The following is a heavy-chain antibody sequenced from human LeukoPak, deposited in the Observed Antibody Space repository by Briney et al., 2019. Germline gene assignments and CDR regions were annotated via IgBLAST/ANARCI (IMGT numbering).Heavy chain of an antibody. Sequence: SETLSLTCTVSGGSISSYYWSWIRQPPGKGLEWIGYIYYSGSTNYNPSLKSRVTISVDTSKNQFSLKLSSVTGADTAVYYCARILTGYGSSYYYYGMDVWGQGTTVTVSS. CDR3: ARILTGYGSSYYYYGMDV. CDR1: GGSISSYY. CDR2: IYYSGST. D-gene: IGHD3-9*01. V-gene: IGHV4-59*08. J-gene: IGHJ6*02.